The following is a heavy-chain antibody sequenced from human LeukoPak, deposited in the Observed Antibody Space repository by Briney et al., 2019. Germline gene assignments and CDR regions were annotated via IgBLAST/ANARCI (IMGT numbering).Heavy chain of an antibody. J-gene: IGHJ4*02. CDR3: ARAGRSGGSCYSYYFDY. Sequence: PGGSLRLSCAASGFTFSSYSMNWVRQAPGKGLEWVSSISSSSSYIYYADSVKGRFTISRDNAKNSLYLQMNSLRAEDTAVYYCARAGRSGGSCYSYYFDYWGRGTLVTVSS. CDR1: GFTFSSYS. D-gene: IGHD2-15*01. V-gene: IGHV3-21*01. CDR2: ISSSSSYI.